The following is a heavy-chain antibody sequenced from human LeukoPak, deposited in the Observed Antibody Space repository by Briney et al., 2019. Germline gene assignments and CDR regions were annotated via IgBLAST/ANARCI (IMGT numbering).Heavy chain of an antibody. Sequence: PSETLSLTCTVSGGSISSGDYYWSWIRQPPGKGLEWFGYIYYSGSSYYNPDFKSRVTISVDTSKNQFSLKLSSVTAADTAVYYCARGDDYGDYNNWFDPWGQGTLVTVSS. D-gene: IGHD4-17*01. CDR2: IYYSGSS. CDR3: ARGDDYGDYNNWFDP. CDR1: GGSISSGDYY. V-gene: IGHV4-30-4*01. J-gene: IGHJ5*02.